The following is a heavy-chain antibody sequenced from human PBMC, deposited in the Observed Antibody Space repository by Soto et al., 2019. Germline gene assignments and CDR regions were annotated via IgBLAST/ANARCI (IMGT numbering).Heavy chain of an antibody. V-gene: IGHV3-23*01. CDR3: AKGGLRQRLDP. J-gene: IGHJ5*02. CDR2: INDNGEIR. CDR1: GFTVSNSV. Sequence: HPGGSLRLSCAASGFTVSNSVMTWVRQSPGKGLERVSDINDNGEIRFYAYSVKGRFTISRDSANNTMYLQMNSLTVDDTAVYYCAKGGLRQRLDPWGRGTLVTVSS.